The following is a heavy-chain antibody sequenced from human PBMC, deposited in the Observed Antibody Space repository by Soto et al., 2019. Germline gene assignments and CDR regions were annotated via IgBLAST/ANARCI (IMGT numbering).Heavy chain of an antibody. Sequence: QVQLQESGPGLVKPSQTLSLTCTVSGGSINSGGYYWSWIRQHLGKGLEWIGYIYYSGSTYYNPSLKSRVTRSVDKSQNQFSLKLSSVTAADTAVYYCARVGGYSSSWMTNYYYYYGMDVWGQGTTVTVSS. CDR3: ARVGGYSSSWMTNYYYYYGMDV. D-gene: IGHD6-13*01. CDR1: GGSINSGGYY. J-gene: IGHJ6*02. V-gene: IGHV4-31*03. CDR2: IYYSGST.